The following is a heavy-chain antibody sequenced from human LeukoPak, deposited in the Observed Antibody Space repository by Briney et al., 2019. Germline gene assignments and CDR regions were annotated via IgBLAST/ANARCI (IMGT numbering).Heavy chain of an antibody. CDR3: ARRACQHNKCRFEF. CDR2: IYYSGST. V-gene: IGHV4-39*01. D-gene: IGHD1-1*01. J-gene: IGHJ4*02. Sequence: PWETLSLTCSVSGGAISNSELYWGWVRQPPGKGLEWIAMIYYSGSTYSNPSLKSRVTISVDTSKNQFSLRVRSVTAADSAVYFWARRACQHNKCRFEFWGRGVLV. CDR1: GGAISNSELY.